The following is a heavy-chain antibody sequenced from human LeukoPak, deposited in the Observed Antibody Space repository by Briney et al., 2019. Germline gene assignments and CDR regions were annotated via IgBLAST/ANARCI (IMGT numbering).Heavy chain of an antibody. J-gene: IGHJ4*02. CDR2: IHYSGST. D-gene: IGHD3-16*01. Sequence: SETLSLTCSVSGGSISSGGYYWSWIRQHPGRGLEWIGYIHYSGSTFYNPSLKSRITISVDTSKNQFSLRLSSVTAADTAVYYCARDISAYTNLDYWGQGTLITVSS. CDR1: GGSISSGGYY. V-gene: IGHV4-31*03. CDR3: ARDISAYTNLDY.